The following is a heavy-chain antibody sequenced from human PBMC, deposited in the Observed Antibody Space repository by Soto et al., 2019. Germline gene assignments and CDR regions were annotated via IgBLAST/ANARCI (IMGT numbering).Heavy chain of an antibody. CDR2: IYYSGST. Sequence: SETLSLTCTVSGGSISSYYWSWIRQPPGKGLEWIGYIYYSGSTNYNPSLKSRVTISVDTSKNQFSLKLSSVTAADTAVYYCARDSGGAAAGTVWFDPWGQGTLVTVS. CDR3: ARDSGGAAAGTVWFDP. D-gene: IGHD6-13*01. J-gene: IGHJ5*02. CDR1: GGSISSYY. V-gene: IGHV4-59*01.